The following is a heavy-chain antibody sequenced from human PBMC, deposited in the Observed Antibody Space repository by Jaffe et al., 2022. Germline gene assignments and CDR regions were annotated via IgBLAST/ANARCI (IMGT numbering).Heavy chain of an antibody. CDR1: GYRFTSYW. D-gene: IGHD4-4*01. V-gene: IGHV5-51*01. CDR2: VYPGDSDT. CDR3: ARHGVDYINYGGLDYYYYMDV. Sequence: DVQLVQSGAEVKKPGESLKISCKGSGYRFTSYWIGWVRQMPGKGLEWMGIVYPGDSDTRYSPSFQGQVTISVDKSISTAYLQWSSLKASDTAMYYCARHGVDYINYGGLDYYYYMDVWGKGTTVTVSS. J-gene: IGHJ6*03.